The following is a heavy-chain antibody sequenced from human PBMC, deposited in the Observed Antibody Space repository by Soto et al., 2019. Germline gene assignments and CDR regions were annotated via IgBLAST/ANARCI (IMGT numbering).Heavy chain of an antibody. D-gene: IGHD3-22*01. CDR2: INPNSGGT. Sequence: ASVKVSCKASGYTFTGYYMHWVRQAPGQGLEWMGWINPNSGGTNYAQKFQGWVTMTRDTSISTAYMKLSRLRSDDTAVYYCEMGITMKAVGPPQANSAFDIWGQGTMVTVSS. J-gene: IGHJ3*02. CDR3: EMGITMKAVGPPQANSAFDI. CDR1: GYTFTGYY. V-gene: IGHV1-2*04.